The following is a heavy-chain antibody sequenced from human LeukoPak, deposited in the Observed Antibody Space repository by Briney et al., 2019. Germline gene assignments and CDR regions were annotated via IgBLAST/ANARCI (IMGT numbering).Heavy chain of an antibody. D-gene: IGHD6-19*01. J-gene: IGHJ5*01. Sequence: GGSLRLSCAASGFTVSSNYMSWVRQAPGKGLEWVSVIYSGGSTYYADSVKGRFTISRDNSKNTLYLQMNILRAEDTAIYYCARVAVAGPTGWFDSWGPGTLVSVSA. V-gene: IGHV3-66*01. CDR1: GFTVSSNY. CDR2: IYSGGST. CDR3: ARVAVAGPTGWFDS.